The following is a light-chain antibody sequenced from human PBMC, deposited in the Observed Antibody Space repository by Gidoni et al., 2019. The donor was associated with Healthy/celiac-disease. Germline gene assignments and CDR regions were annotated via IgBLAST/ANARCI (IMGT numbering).Light chain of an antibody. V-gene: IGLV3-21*02. CDR1: NLGSKS. J-gene: IGLJ2*01. CDR2: DDS. Sequence: SYVLTPPPSVSVAPGQTARITCGGNNLGSKSVHWYQQKPGQAPVLVVYDDSDRPPGIPERFSGSNSGNTATLTISRVEAGDEADYYCQVWDSSSDHVVFGGGTKLTVL. CDR3: QVWDSSSDHVV.